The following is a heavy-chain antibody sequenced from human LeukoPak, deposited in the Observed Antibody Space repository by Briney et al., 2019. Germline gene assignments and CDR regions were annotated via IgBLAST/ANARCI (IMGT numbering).Heavy chain of an antibody. CDR2: ISGSGGST. D-gene: IGHD3-10*01. Sequence: GGSLRLSCAASGFTVRSNYMTWVRQAPGKGLEWVSAISGSGGSTYYADSVKGRFTISRDNSKNTLYLQMNSLRAEDTAVYYCAKDRMVRGVPGGIFDYWGQGTLVTVSS. CDR3: AKDRMVRGVPGGIFDY. J-gene: IGHJ4*02. CDR1: GFTVRSNY. V-gene: IGHV3-23*01.